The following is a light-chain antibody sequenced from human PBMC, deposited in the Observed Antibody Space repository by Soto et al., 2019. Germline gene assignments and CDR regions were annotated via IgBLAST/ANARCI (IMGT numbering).Light chain of an antibody. J-gene: IGKJ4*01. CDR3: QQGYSPLLT. Sequence: DIQMTQSPSSLSASVGDRVTITCRASQSIASSLNWLQLKPGKAPKLLLYATSTLQSGVPSRFSGSGSGSHFTLTIISLQPEDSAVYFCQQGYSPLLTFGGGTRVEIK. CDR1: QSIASS. V-gene: IGKV1-39*01. CDR2: ATS.